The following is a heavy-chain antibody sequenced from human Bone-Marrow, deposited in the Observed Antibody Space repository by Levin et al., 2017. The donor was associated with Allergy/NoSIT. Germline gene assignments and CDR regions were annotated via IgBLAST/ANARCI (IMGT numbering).Heavy chain of an antibody. Sequence: TGGSLRLSCAASRSIFSNYAVSWVRQAPGQGLDWVSAISASGDITKYAASVKGRFTISRDNSKYTVYLQMNSLRGEDTAVYFCARGRWVVSGSFLLDLWGQGTLVTVSS. V-gene: IGHV3-23*01. CDR3: ARGRWVVSGSFLLDL. CDR1: RSIFSNYA. J-gene: IGHJ5*02. D-gene: IGHD3-10*01. CDR2: ISASGDIT.